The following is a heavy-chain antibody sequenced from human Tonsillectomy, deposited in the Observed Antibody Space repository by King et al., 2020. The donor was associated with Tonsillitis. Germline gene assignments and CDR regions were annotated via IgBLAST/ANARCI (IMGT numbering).Heavy chain of an antibody. D-gene: IGHD1/OR15-1a*01. J-gene: IGHJ3*02. CDR3: TRVRTVGFDAFDI. Sequence: VQLVESGGGLVQPGGSLRLSCAASGFTFSSYWMHWVRQAPGKGLVWVSRIKSDGSSTSYADSVKGRFTISRDNAKNTLYLQMNSLRAEETAVYFCTRVRTVGFDAFDIWGQGTMVTVSS. CDR1: GFTFSSYW. CDR2: IKSDGSST. V-gene: IGHV3-74*01.